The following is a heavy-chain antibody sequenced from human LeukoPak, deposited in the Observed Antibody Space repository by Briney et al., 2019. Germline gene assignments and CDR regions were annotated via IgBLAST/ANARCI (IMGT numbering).Heavy chain of an antibody. Sequence: ASVKVSCKASGYTFTGYYMHWVRQAPGQGLEWMGRINPNSGGTNYAQKFQGRVTMTRDTSISTAYMELSRLRSDDTAVNSCARESSRGSGPWGQGTLVTVSS. CDR3: ARESSRGSGP. CDR1: GYTFTGYY. V-gene: IGHV1-2*06. J-gene: IGHJ5*02. D-gene: IGHD2-2*01. CDR2: INPNSGGT.